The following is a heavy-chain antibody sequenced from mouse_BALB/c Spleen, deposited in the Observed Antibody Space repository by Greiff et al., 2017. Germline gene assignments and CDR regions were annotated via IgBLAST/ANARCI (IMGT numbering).Heavy chain of an antibody. CDR2: IDPANGNT. CDR3: ARGANWAYFDY. Sequence: VQLQQSGAELVRPGALVKLSCKASGFNIKDYYMHWVKQRPEQGLEWIGRIDPANGNTKYDPKFQGKATITADTSSNTAYLQLSSLTSEDTAVYYCARGANWAYFDYWGQGTTLTVSS. V-gene: IGHV14-1*02. D-gene: IGHD4-1*01. CDR1: GFNIKDYY. J-gene: IGHJ2*01.